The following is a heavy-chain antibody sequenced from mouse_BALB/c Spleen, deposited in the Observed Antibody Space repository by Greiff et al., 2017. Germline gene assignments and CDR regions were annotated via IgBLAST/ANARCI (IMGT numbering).Heavy chain of an antibody. CDR1: GYTFTDYN. CDR2: INPNNGGT. CDR3: ARLGDVMDY. Sequence: DVQLVESGPELVKPGASVKIPCKASGYTFTDYNMDWVKQSHGKSLEWIGDINPNNGGTIYNQKFKGKATLTVDKSSSTAYMELRSLTSEDTAVYYCARLGDVMDYWGQGTSVTVSS. V-gene: IGHV1-18*01. J-gene: IGHJ4*01.